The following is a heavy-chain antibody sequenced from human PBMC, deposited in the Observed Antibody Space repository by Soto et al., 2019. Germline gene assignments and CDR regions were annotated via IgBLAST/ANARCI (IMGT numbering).Heavy chain of an antibody. J-gene: IGHJ3*02. Sequence: GGSLRLSCAASGFTFSSFHMSWVRQAPGKGLEWISYLSSTGSTIYYADSVKGRFTFSRDNAKESVSLQMNGLRAEDTAVYYCVGRFGDSVSAFDIWGQGTMVTVSS. D-gene: IGHD4-17*01. CDR1: GFTFSSFH. CDR2: LSSTGSTI. CDR3: VGRFGDSVSAFDI. V-gene: IGHV3-48*03.